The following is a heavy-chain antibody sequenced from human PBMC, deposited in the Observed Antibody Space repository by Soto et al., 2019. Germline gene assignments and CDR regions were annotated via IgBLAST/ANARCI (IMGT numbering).Heavy chain of an antibody. CDR3: AYGYSSSWSNFDY. CDR2: ISYDGSNK. CDR1: GFTFSSYG. V-gene: IGHV3-30*03. Sequence: QVQLVESGGGVAQPGRSLRLSCAASGFTFSSYGMHWVRQAPGKGLEWVAVISYDGSNKYYADSVKGRFTISRDNSKNTLYLQMNSLRAEDAAVYYCAYGYSSSWSNFDYWGQGTLVTVSS. J-gene: IGHJ4*02. D-gene: IGHD6-13*01.